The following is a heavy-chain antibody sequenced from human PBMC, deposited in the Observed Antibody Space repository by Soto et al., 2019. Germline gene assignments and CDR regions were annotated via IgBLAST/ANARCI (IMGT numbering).Heavy chain of an antibody. Sequence: KPSETLSLTCTVSGGSISSYYWSWIRQPPGKGLEWIGYIYYSGSANYNPSLKSRVTISVDTSKNQFSLKLSSVTAADTAMYYCARQLATVTPYWYFDLWGRGTLVTVS. CDR3: ARQLATVTPYWYFDL. J-gene: IGHJ2*01. CDR1: GGSISSYY. V-gene: IGHV4-59*08. D-gene: IGHD4-17*01. CDR2: IYYSGSA.